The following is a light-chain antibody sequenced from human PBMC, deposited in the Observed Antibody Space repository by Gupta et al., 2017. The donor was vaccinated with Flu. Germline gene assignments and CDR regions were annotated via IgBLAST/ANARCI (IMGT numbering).Light chain of an antibody. CDR3: NSRDSSCNHHWV. J-gene: IGLJ3*02. Sequence: SSELSQAPAVSVALGQTVRITCQGDSLRSYYASWYQQKPVQAPVLVIYGKNNRPAGIPDRFSGSSSGTTAALTITGAQAEEEADYYCNSRDSSCNHHWVFGGGTKLTVL. CDR1: SLRSYY. CDR2: GKN. V-gene: IGLV3-19*01.